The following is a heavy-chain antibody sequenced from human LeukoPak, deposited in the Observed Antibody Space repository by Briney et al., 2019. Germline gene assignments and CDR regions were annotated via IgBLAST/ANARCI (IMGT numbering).Heavy chain of an antibody. J-gene: IGHJ5*02. V-gene: IGHV3-53*05. CDR2: IYSGGST. CDR1: GFTVSSDY. Sequence: GGSLRLSCAASGFTVSSDYMSWVRQAPGKGLEWVSVIYSGGSTYYADSVKGRFTISRDKSKNTVYLQMNSLGFEDTAMYYCARNWFDPWGQGTLVTVSS. CDR3: ARNWFDP.